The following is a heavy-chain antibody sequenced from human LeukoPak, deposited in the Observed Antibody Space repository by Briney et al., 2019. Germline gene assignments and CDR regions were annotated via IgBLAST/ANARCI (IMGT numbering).Heavy chain of an antibody. Sequence: GSLRLSCAASGFTVSSNYMSWVRQAPGKGLEWVAVISYDGSNKYYADSVKGRFTISRDNSKNTLYLQMNSLRAEDTAVYYCARDEYYDFWSGYPVAYNWFDPWGQGTLVTVSS. CDR1: GFTVSSNY. V-gene: IGHV3-30-3*01. CDR3: ARDEYYDFWSGYPVAYNWFDP. D-gene: IGHD3-3*01. CDR2: ISYDGSNK. J-gene: IGHJ5*02.